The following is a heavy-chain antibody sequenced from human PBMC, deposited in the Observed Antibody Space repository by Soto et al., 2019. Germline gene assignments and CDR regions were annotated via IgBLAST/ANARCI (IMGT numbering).Heavy chain of an antibody. J-gene: IGHJ4*02. CDR1: GGSISSGGYY. V-gene: IGHV4-31*03. D-gene: IGHD3-22*01. CDR2: IYYSGST. CDR3: ARVPYYYDSSGYRYYFDY. Sequence: SETLSLTCTVCGGSISSGGYYWSWIRQHPGKDLEWIGYIYYSGSTYHNPSLKSRVTISVDTSKNQFSLKLSSLTAADTAVYYCARVPYYYDSSGYRYYFDYWGQGTMVAVSS.